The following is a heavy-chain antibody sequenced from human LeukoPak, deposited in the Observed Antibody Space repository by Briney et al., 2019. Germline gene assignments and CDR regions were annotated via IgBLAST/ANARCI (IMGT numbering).Heavy chain of an antibody. J-gene: IGHJ4*02. CDR3: AKDVAYGSGIYYFDY. Sequence: GGSLRLSCAASGFTVSSNYMSWVRQAPGKGLEWVSVIYSGGSTYYADSVKGRFTISRDNSKNTLSLQMNSLRAEDTAVYYCAKDVAYGSGIYYFDYWGQGTLVTVSS. V-gene: IGHV3-53*05. CDR1: GFTVSSNY. CDR2: IYSGGST. D-gene: IGHD3-10*01.